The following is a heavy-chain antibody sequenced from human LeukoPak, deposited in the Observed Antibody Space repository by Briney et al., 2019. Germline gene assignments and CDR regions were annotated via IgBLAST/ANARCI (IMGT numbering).Heavy chain of an antibody. D-gene: IGHD1-26*01. CDR2: INPNSGGT. J-gene: IGHJ4*02. Sequence: AAVKVSCKASGYTFTGYYMHWVRQAPGQGLDGMGWINPNSGGTNYAQKFQGRVTMTRDTSISTAYMELSRLRSDDTAVYYCAFGGSSGGYYFDYWGQGTLVTVSS. CDR3: AFGGSSGGYYFDY. CDR1: GYTFTGYY. V-gene: IGHV1-2*02.